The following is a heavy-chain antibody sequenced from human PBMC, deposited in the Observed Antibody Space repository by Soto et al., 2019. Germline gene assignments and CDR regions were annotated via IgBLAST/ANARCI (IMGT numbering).Heavy chain of an antibody. V-gene: IGHV1-69*13. J-gene: IGHJ6*02. CDR1: GGAFSSYA. D-gene: IGHD3-9*01. CDR2: IIPIFGTA. CDR3: LRGARFYDILTGLRVYYGMDV. Sequence: SVKVSCKASGGAFSSYAISWVRQAHGQRLEGMGGIIPIFGTANYAQKFQGRVTITADESTSTAYMELSSLRSEDTAVFFCLRGARFYDILTGLRVYYGMDVWGQGTTVTVSS.